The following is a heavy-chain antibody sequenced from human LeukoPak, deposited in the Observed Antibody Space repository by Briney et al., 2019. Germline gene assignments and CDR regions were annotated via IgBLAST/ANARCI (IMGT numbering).Heavy chain of an antibody. V-gene: IGHV4-31*03. CDR1: GGSISSGGYY. J-gene: IGHJ4*02. Sequence: SETLSLTCTVSGGSISSGGYYWSWIRQHPGKGLEWIGYIYYSGSTYYNPSLKSRVTISVDTSKNQFSLKLSSVTAADTAVYYCARGPGYSGYESIDYWGQGTLVTVSS. CDR3: ARGPGYSGYESIDY. CDR2: IYYSGST. D-gene: IGHD5-12*01.